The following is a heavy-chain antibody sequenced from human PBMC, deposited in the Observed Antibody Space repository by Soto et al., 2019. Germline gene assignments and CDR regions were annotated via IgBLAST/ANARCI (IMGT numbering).Heavy chain of an antibody. J-gene: IGHJ6*02. CDR3: ARGGGDYYYGMDV. CDR1: GGSFSGYY. V-gene: IGHV4-34*01. D-gene: IGHD1-26*01. CDR2: INHSGST. Sequence: KTSETLSLTCAVYGGSFSGYYWSWIRQPPGKGLEWIGEINHSGSTNCNPPLKSRVTISVDTSKNQLSLRLSSVTAADTAVYFCARGGGDYYYGMDVWGQGTTVTVSS.